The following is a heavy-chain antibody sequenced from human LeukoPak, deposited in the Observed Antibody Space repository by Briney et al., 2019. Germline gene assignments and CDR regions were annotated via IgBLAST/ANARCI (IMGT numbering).Heavy chain of an antibody. CDR1: GFTFSTYS. CDR3: ARDRVELGWGAFEI. Sequence: PGGSLRLSCAASGFTFSTYSMNWVRQAPGKGLEWVSYISSSSSTIYYADSVKGRFTISRDNAKNSLYLQMNSLRAEDTAVYYCARDRVELGWGAFEIWGQGTMVTVSS. CDR2: ISSSSSTI. V-gene: IGHV3-48*01. D-gene: IGHD7-27*01. J-gene: IGHJ3*02.